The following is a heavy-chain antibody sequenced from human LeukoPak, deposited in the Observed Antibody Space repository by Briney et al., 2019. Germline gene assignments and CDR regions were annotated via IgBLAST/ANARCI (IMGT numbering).Heavy chain of an antibody. D-gene: IGHD3-22*01. Sequence: ASVKVSCKAPGYTFTSYYMHWVRQAPGQGLEWMGIINPSGGSTSYAQKFQGRVTMTRDMSTSTVYMELSSLRSEDTAVYYCARGGWFGDSSGYSLGWAAFDIWGQGTMVTVSS. CDR1: GYTFTSYY. J-gene: IGHJ3*02. CDR3: ARGGWFGDSSGYSLGWAAFDI. V-gene: IGHV1-46*01. CDR2: INPSGGST.